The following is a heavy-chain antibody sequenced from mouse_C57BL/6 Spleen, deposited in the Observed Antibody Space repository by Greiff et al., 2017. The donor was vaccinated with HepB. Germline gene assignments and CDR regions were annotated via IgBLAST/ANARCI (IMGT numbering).Heavy chain of an antibody. D-gene: IGHD1-1*01. J-gene: IGHJ4*01. V-gene: IGHV1-64*01. CDR3: ARGLYYGSSYDAMDY. CDR2: IHPNSGST. Sequence: QVQLKQPGAELVKPGASVKLSCKASGYTFTSYWMHWVKQRPGQGLEWIGMIHPNSGSTNYNEKFKSKATLTVDKSSSTAYMQLSSLTSEDSAVYYCARGLYYGSSYDAMDYWGQGTSVTVSS. CDR1: GYTFTSYW.